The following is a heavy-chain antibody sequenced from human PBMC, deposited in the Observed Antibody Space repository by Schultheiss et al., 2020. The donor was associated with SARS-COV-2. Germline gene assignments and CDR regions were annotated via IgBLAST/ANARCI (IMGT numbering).Heavy chain of an antibody. D-gene: IGHD2-8*01. Sequence: ASVKVSCKASGGTFSSYAISWVRQAPGQGLEWMGGIIPNSGGTNYAQKFQGRVTMTRDTSISTAYMELSRLRSDDMAVYYCARERVVVLMDSYYYYFGMDVWGQGTTVTVSS. CDR1: GGTFSSYA. V-gene: IGHV1-2*02. CDR3: ARERVVVLMDSYYYYFGMDV. CDR2: IIPNSGGT. J-gene: IGHJ6*02.